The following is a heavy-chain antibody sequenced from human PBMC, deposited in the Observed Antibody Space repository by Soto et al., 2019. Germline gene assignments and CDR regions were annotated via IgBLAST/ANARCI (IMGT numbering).Heavy chain of an antibody. CDR1: GFTFSSYA. V-gene: IGHV3-23*01. CDR3: AKDLAYCSSTSCYAGYYYYYMDV. D-gene: IGHD2-2*01. Sequence: EVQLLESGGGLVQPGGSLRLSCAASGFTFSSYAMSWVRQAPGKGLEWVSAISGSGGSTYYADSVKGRFTISRDNSKNPLYLQMNSLRAEDTAVYYCAKDLAYCSSTSCYAGYYYYYMDVWGKGTTVTVSS. CDR2: ISGSGGST. J-gene: IGHJ6*03.